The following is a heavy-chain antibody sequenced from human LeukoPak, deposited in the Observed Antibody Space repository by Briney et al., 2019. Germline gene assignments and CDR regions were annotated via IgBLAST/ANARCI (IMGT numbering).Heavy chain of an antibody. CDR1: GGSISNYW. Sequence: SETLSLTCTVSGGSISNYWWSWIRQPPGKGLEWIGYVFDSGGTNYNPSLKSRVTISVDMSKTLFSLKLRSVTAADTAVYYCARRNDPYDLDVWGQGTTVTVSS. D-gene: IGHD1-1*01. CDR3: ARRNDPYDLDV. V-gene: IGHV4-59*08. CDR2: VFDSGGT. J-gene: IGHJ6*02.